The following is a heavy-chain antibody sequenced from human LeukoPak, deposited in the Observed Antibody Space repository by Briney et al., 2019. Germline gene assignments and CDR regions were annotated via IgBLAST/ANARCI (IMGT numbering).Heavy chain of an antibody. D-gene: IGHD6-6*01. CDR3: ARVWRYSTSSDAFDI. Sequence: ASVKVSCKASGYTFTYYYIHWMRQAPGQGLEWMGWINPDSGDTSYAQKFQGRVTMTRGTSITTAYMDLSSLTYDDTAVYYCARVWRYSTSSDAFDIWGQGTMVTVSS. J-gene: IGHJ3*02. CDR2: INPDSGDT. V-gene: IGHV1-2*02. CDR1: GYTFTYYY.